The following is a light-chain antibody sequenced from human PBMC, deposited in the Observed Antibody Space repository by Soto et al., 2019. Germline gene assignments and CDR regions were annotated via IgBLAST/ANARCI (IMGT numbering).Light chain of an antibody. Sequence: EIVLTQSPGNLSLSPGEXAPLSCRARQSVTSNKLAWYQQKPGQAPRLLIYDASGRTTGSPDRFSGSGSGADFTLTISRLEPEDFAVYYCQQYGRSPVTFGQGTRLQIK. CDR1: QSVTSNK. V-gene: IGKV3-20*01. J-gene: IGKJ5*01. CDR2: DAS. CDR3: QQYGRSPVT.